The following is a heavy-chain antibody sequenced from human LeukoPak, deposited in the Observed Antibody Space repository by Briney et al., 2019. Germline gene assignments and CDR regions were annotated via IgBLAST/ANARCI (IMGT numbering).Heavy chain of an antibody. V-gene: IGHV3-23*01. CDR2: TSSGGSST. J-gene: IGHJ4*02. CDR3: AKGGLWFGENDH. CDR1: GFTFSSYA. Sequence: QTGGSLRLSCAASGFTFSSYAMSWVRQAPGEGLEWVSSTSSGGSSTYYADPVKGRFTISRDNSKNTLYLQMHSLRAEDTAVYYCAKGGLWFGENDHWGQGTLVTVSS. D-gene: IGHD3-10*01.